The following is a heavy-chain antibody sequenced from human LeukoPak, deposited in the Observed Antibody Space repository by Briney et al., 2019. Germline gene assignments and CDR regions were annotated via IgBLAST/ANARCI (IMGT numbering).Heavy chain of an antibody. J-gene: IGHJ6*02. CDR3: ATDVADFYSYGMDA. Sequence: GGSLRLSCAASGFTFSSYWMSWVRQAPGKGLEWVANIKQDGSEKYYVDSVKGRFTISRDNAKNSLYLQMNSLRAEDTAVYYCATDVADFYSYGMDAWGQGTTVTVSS. CDR2: IKQDGSEK. CDR1: GFTFSSYW. D-gene: IGHD2-21*01. V-gene: IGHV3-7*01.